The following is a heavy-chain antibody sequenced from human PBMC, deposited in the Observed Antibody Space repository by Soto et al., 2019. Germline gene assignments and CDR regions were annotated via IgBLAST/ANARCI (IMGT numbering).Heavy chain of an antibody. CDR2: IYYSGST. CDR3: ARALYTSFDY. Sequence: SSGVHYWSGLRQHPGKGLEWIGYIYYSGSTYYNPSLKSRVTISVDTSKNQFSLKLSSVTAADTAVYYCARALYTSFDYWGQGTLVTVSS. V-gene: IGHV4-31*02. CDR1: SSGVHY. D-gene: IGHD4-4*01. J-gene: IGHJ4*02.